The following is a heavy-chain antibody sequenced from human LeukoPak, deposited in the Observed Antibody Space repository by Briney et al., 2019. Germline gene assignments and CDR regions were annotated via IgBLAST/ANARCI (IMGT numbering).Heavy chain of an antibody. CDR2: ISAYNGNT. J-gene: IGHJ4*02. V-gene: IGHV1-18*01. CDR1: GYTFTSYG. CDR3: ARDRFRPNQHYFDY. Sequence: ASVKVSCKASGYTFTSYGISWVRQAPGQGLEWMGWISAYNGNTNYAQKPQGRVTMTTDTSTSTAYMELRSLRSDDTAVYYCARDRFRPNQHYFDYWGQGTLVTVSS. D-gene: IGHD3-3*01.